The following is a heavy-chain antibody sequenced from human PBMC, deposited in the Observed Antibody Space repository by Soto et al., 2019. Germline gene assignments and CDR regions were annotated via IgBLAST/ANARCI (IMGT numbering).Heavy chain of an antibody. CDR1: GYTFTNND. CDR2: MNPYSGNT. V-gene: IGHV1-8*01. CDR3: VRAPLDYYSADYFDN. J-gene: IGHJ4*02. Sequence: QVQLVQSGAELKRPGASVKVSCKASGYTFTNNDINWVRQAAGQGLEWMGWMNPYSGNTGYARNFHGRVTMTRDNSITTAYMESSSLRSEDTAVYYCVRAPLDYYSADYFDNWGQGTLVTVSS. D-gene: IGHD2-21*01.